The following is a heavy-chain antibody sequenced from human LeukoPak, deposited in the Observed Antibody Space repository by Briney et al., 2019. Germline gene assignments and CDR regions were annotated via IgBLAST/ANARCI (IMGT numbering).Heavy chain of an antibody. CDR3: AREKVTMVRGVIWPGYYGMDV. J-gene: IGHJ6*02. CDR2: IYYSGST. CDR1: GGSISSGDYY. Sequence: PSETLSLTCTVSGGSISSGDYYWSWIRQPPGKGLEWIGYIYYSGSTYYNPSLKSRVTISVDTSKNQFSLKLSSVTAADTAVYYCAREKVTMVRGVIWPGYYGMDVWGQGTTVTVSS. V-gene: IGHV4-30-4*01. D-gene: IGHD3-10*01.